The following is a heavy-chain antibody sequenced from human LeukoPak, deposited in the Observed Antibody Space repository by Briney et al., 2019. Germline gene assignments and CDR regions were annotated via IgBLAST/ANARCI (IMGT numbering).Heavy chain of an antibody. Sequence: ASVKVSCKASGYTFTTYDINWVRQATGQGLEWMGWMNPNSGNTGYAQRFQGRVTMTTDTSTSTAYMELRSLRSDDTAVYYCASHSSSWTNWFDPWGQGTLVTVSS. D-gene: IGHD6-13*01. CDR2: MNPNSGNT. J-gene: IGHJ5*02. V-gene: IGHV1-8*01. CDR1: GYTFTTYD. CDR3: ASHSSSWTNWFDP.